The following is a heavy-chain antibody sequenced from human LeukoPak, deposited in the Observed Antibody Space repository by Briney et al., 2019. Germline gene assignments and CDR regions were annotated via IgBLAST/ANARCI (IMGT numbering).Heavy chain of an antibody. CDR2: ISGSSSDI. Sequence: GGSLRLSCAGSAFTFSSYSMNWVRQAPGKGVEWVSSISGSSSDIYYADSVKGRFTISRDNAKKSLYLQMKSLRAEDTAIYYCARGGYYDYSGFDYWGQGTLVTVSS. CDR1: AFTFSSYS. J-gene: IGHJ4*02. V-gene: IGHV3-21*01. CDR3: ARGGYYDYSGFDY. D-gene: IGHD3-22*01.